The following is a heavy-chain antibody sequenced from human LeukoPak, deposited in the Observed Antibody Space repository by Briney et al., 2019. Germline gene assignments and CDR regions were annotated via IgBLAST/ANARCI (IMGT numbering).Heavy chain of an antibody. CDR3: ARATKYDFWSGYYTYDGMDV. Sequence: PGGSLRVSCAASGFTVSNHFMSWVRQAPGKGLEWVSIIYSGGSTYYADSVKGRFTISRDNSKNTLYLQMNSLRAGDTAVYYCARATKYDFWSGYYTYDGMDVWGQGTTVTVSS. CDR2: IYSGGST. D-gene: IGHD3-3*01. J-gene: IGHJ6*02. CDR1: GFTVSNHF. V-gene: IGHV3-53*01.